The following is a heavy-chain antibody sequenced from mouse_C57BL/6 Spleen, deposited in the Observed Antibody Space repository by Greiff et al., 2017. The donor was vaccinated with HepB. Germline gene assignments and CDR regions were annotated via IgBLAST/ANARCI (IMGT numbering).Heavy chain of an antibody. Sequence: VQLQESGSELRSPGSSVKLSCKDFDSEVFPIAYMSWVRQKPGHGFEWIGGILPSIGRTIYGEKFEDKATLDADTLSNTAYLELNSLTSEDSAIYYCARRGYDYEWYFDVWGTGTTVTVSS. D-gene: IGHD2-4*01. CDR2: ILPSIGRT. V-gene: IGHV15-2*01. CDR3: ARRGYDYEWYFDV. CDR1: DSEVFPIAY. J-gene: IGHJ1*03.